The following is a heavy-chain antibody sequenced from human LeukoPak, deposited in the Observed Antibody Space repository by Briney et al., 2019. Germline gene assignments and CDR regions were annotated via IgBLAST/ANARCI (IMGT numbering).Heavy chain of an antibody. CDR3: ARGITMVRGVIPYYYYGMDV. CDR1: GFTFSSYW. J-gene: IGHJ6*02. V-gene: IGHV3-7*01. D-gene: IGHD3-10*01. CDR2: IKQDGSEK. Sequence: AGGSLRLSCAASGFTFSSYWMSWVRQAPGKGLEWVANIKQDGSEKYYVDSVKGRFTISRDNAKNSLYLQMNSLRAEDTAVYYCARGITMVRGVIPYYYYGMDVWGQGTTVTVSS.